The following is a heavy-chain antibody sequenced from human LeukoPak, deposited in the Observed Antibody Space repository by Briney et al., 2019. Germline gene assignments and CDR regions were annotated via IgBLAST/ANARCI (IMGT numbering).Heavy chain of an antibody. CDR3: ARRPEYQLGAFDI. J-gene: IGHJ3*02. D-gene: IGHD2-2*01. Sequence: SETLSLTCTVSGGSISSYYWSWIRQPPGKGLEWIGYIYYSGSTNYNPSLKSRVTISVDTSKNQFSLKLSSVTAADTAVYYCARRPEYQLGAFDIWGQGTMVTVPS. CDR2: IYYSGST. V-gene: IGHV4-59*01. CDR1: GGSISSYY.